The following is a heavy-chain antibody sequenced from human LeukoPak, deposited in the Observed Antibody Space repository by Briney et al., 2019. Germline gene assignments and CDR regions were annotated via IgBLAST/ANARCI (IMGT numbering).Heavy chain of an antibody. CDR2: IYYSGST. D-gene: IGHD3-3*01. Sequence: SETLSLTCTVSGDSISSYYWSWLRQPPGKGLEWIGYIYYSGSTNYNPSLKRRVTLSVDTSKNQFYLKLSSVTAADTAVYYCARVILEPLGSYYYGMDVWGQGTTVTVSS. CDR3: ARVILEPLGSYYYGMDV. J-gene: IGHJ6*02. CDR1: GDSISSYY. V-gene: IGHV4-59*01.